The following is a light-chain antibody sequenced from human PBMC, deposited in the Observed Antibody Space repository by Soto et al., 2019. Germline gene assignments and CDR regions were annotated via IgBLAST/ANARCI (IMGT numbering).Light chain of an antibody. J-gene: IGKJ2*01. V-gene: IGKV1-39*01. CDR1: QTLSSY. Sequence: DIQMTQSPSSLSASVGDRVTITCRASQTLSSYLSWYQQKPGKASKLLIYAASSLQSGVPSRFSGSASGTDFTLIISSLQPEDFPTYDCHHSSITPYTFGQGTKLEIQ. CDR2: AAS. CDR3: HHSSITPYT.